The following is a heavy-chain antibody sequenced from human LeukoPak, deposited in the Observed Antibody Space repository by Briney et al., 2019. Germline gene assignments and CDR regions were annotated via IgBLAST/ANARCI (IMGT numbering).Heavy chain of an antibody. CDR1: GFTFSSYA. V-gene: IGHV3-23*01. Sequence: GGSLRLSCAASGFTFSSYAMSWVRQAPGKGLEWVSAISGSGGSTYYADSVKGRFTISRDNSKNTLYLQMNSLKTDDTAVYYCAQEQLVFDYWGQGTLVTVSS. D-gene: IGHD6-6*01. J-gene: IGHJ4*02. CDR3: AQEQLVFDY. CDR2: ISGSGGST.